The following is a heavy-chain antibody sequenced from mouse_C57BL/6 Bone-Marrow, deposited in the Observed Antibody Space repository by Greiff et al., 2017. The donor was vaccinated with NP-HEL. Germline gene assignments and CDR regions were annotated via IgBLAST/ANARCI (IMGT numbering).Heavy chain of an antibody. D-gene: IGHD1-1*01. CDR3: TLYYGSSYWYAMDY. CDR2: ISSGGDYI. V-gene: IGHV5-9-1*02. J-gene: IGHJ4*01. Sequence: EVQRVESGEGLVKPGGSLKLSCAASGFTFSSYAMSWVRQTPEKRLEWVAYISSGGDYIYYADTVKGRFTISRDNARNTLYLQMSSLKSEDTAMYYCTLYYGSSYWYAMDYWGQGTSVTVSS. CDR1: GFTFSSYA.